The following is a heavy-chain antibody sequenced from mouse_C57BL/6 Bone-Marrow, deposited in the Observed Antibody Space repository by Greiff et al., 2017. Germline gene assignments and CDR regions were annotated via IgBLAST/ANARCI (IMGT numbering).Heavy chain of an antibody. Sequence: VQRVESGPELVKPGASVKISCKASGYAFSSSWMNWVKQRPGKGLEWIGRIYPGDGDTNYNGKFKGKATLTADKSSSTAYMQLSSLTSEDSAVYFCAIITTVGGYFDVWGTGTTVTVSS. D-gene: IGHD1-1*01. CDR1: GYAFSSSW. CDR3: AIITTVGGYFDV. V-gene: IGHV1-82*01. J-gene: IGHJ1*03. CDR2: IYPGDGDT.